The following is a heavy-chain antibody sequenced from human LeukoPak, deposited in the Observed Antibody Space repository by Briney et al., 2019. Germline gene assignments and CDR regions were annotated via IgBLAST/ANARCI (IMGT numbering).Heavy chain of an antibody. V-gene: IGHV3-23*01. CDR2: ISGRGSTK. J-gene: IGHJ6*03. CDR1: GFTFSISA. D-gene: IGHD2-15*01. Sequence: TGGSLRLSCVASGFTFSISAMSWVRQAPGKGLEWVSVISGRGSTKYYADSVKGRFTISRDNSKNTLYLQMNSLRAEDTAVYYCARATLGYCRGGSCHTSHYYYYMDVWGKGTTVTVSS. CDR3: ARATLGYCRGGSCHTSHYYYYMDV.